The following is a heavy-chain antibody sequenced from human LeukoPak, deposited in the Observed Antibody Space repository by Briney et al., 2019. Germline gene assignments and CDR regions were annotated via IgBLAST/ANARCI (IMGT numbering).Heavy chain of an antibody. CDR1: GFTFSSYA. J-gene: IGHJ4*02. V-gene: IGHV3-23*01. Sequence: GGSLRLSCAASGFTFSSYAMSWVRQAPGKGLEWVSAISGSGGSTYYADSVKGRFTISRDNSKNTLYLQMNSLRAEDTAVYYCATNPSYSTTYYFDYWGQGTLVTVSS. CDR2: ISGSGGST. D-gene: IGHD4-11*01. CDR3: ATNPSYSTTYYFDY.